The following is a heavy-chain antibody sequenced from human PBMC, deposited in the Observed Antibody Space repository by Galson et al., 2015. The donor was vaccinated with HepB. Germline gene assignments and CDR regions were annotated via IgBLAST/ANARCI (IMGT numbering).Heavy chain of an antibody. V-gene: IGHV3-21*01. J-gene: IGHJ6*02. D-gene: IGHD6-19*01. CDR2: ISSSGSYI. CDR1: GFTFSRYS. CDR3: AREISDWDDYGMDV. Sequence: SLRLSCAASGFTFSRYSMNWVRQAPGKGLEWVSSISSSGSYIYYADSIKGRFTISRDNAKNSLYLQMNSLRAEDTAVYYCAREISDWDDYGMDVWGQGTTVTVSS.